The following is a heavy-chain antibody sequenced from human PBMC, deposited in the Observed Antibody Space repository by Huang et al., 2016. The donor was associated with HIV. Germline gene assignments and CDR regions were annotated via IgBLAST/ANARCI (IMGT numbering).Heavy chain of an antibody. D-gene: IGHD3-22*01. CDR1: GGNFRSHA. CDR2: IIPIFGTT. Sequence: QVQLMQSGAEVKKPGSSVKVSCKASGGNFRSHAFSWVRPAPGQGLEWMGWIIPIFGTTNYGQKCQCRGTITADESTSTAYMELSSLRSEDTAIYFCARVLSDYYDSSGYSFDSWGQGTLVTVSS. CDR3: ARVLSDYYDSSGYSFDS. V-gene: IGHV1-69*13. J-gene: IGHJ4*02.